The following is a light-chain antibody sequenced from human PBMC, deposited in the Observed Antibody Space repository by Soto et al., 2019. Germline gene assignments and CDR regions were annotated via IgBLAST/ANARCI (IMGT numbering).Light chain of an antibody. J-gene: IGKJ2*01. CDR1: QGNNSF. CDR2: AAS. CDR3: QQLNDRRFS. V-gene: IGKV1-9*01. Sequence: IQFTQSPSSLSASVGHRVTISCRASQGNNSFVAWYQQKSGKAPKLLIYAASTLQSGVPSRFSGSGSGTDFTLTISSLQPEDFATYYCQQLNDRRFSFGQGTKLDIK.